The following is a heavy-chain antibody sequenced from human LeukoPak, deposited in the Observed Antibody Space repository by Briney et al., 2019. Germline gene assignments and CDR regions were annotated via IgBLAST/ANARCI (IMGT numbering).Heavy chain of an antibody. D-gene: IGHD3-3*01. CDR2: ISSSSSYI. CDR1: GFTFSSYS. V-gene: IGHV3-21*01. J-gene: IGHJ6*03. CDR3: ARDGLSHDFWSGRYYMDV. Sequence: PGGSLRLSCAASGFTFSSYSMNWVRQAPGKGLEWVSSISSSSSYIYYADSVKGRFTISRDNAKNSLYLQMNSLRAEDTAVYYCARDGLSHDFWSGRYYMDVWGKGTTVTVSS.